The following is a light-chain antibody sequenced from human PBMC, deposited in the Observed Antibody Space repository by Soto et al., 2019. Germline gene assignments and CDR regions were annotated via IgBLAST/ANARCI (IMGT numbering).Light chain of an antibody. CDR2: TAS. CDR1: QGISSY. J-gene: IGKJ5*01. V-gene: IGKV1-9*01. CDR3: QHRHSYPIT. Sequence: IQLTQSPSFVSACIGDRVTITCRASQGISSYLAWYQQKPGKAPKLLIHTASTLQSGVPSRFSGSGSGTEFTLTISSLQPEDFATYYCQHRHSYPITFGQGTRLEIK.